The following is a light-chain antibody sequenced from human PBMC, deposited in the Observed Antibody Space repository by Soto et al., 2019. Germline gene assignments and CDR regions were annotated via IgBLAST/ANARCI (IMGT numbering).Light chain of an antibody. CDR2: GAS. V-gene: IGKV3-15*01. CDR3: RQYDNWPYT. CDR1: QSVSNN. J-gene: IGKJ2*01. Sequence: EIVMTHSPATLSVSPGERATLSCRASQSVSNNLAWYQQKPGQAPRLLIYGASTRATAIPARFSGSGSGTEFTLTISSLQSEDFAVYFCRQYDNWPYTFGQGTKLEIK.